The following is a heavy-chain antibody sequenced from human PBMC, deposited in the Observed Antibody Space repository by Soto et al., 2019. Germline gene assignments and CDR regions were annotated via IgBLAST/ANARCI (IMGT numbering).Heavy chain of an antibody. J-gene: IGHJ5*02. CDR2: INHSGST. Sequence: QVQLQQWGAGLLKPSETLSLTCAVYGGSFSGYYWSWIRQPPGKGLEWIGEINHSGSTNYNPSLKSRVTISVDTSKNQFSLKLSSVTAADTAVYYCARASGSYPRWFDPWGQGTLVTVSS. D-gene: IGHD1-26*01. V-gene: IGHV4-34*01. CDR3: ARASGSYPRWFDP. CDR1: GGSFSGYY.